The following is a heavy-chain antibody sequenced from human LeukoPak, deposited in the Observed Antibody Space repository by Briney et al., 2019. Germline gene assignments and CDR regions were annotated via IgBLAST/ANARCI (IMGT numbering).Heavy chain of an antibody. V-gene: IGHV3-30-3*01. CDR1: GFAFSSYA. CDR3: AREFRLDHYGSRSLVEYDP. Sequence: GGSLRLSCAASGFAFSSYAMYWVRQAPGKGLEWVAVISYDESNKYYADSLEGRFTISRDNSKNTLYLQMNRLRAEDTAVYYCAREFRLDHYGSRSLVEYDPWGQGTLVTVSS. D-gene: IGHD3-10*01. J-gene: IGHJ5*02. CDR2: ISYDESNK.